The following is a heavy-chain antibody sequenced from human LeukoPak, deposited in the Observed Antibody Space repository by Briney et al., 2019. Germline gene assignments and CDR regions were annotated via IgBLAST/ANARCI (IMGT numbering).Heavy chain of an antibody. Sequence: ASVKVSCKASGYTFTSYGIIWVRQAPGQGLEWMGWISAYNGNTNYAQKLQGRVTMTTDTSTSTAYMELRSLRSDDTAVYYCARVPIYYDSSGYSRNWFDPWGQGTLVTVSS. CDR3: ARVPIYYDSSGYSRNWFDP. CDR2: ISAYNGNT. J-gene: IGHJ5*02. D-gene: IGHD3-22*01. V-gene: IGHV1-18*01. CDR1: GYTFTSYG.